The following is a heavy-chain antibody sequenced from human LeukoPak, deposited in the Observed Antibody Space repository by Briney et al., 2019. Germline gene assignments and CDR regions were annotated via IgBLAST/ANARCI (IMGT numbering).Heavy chain of an antibody. D-gene: IGHD4-17*01. Sequence: QPGGSLRLSCAASGFTFSSYWMSWVRQAPGKGLEWVANIKQDGSEKYYVDSVKGRFTISRDNANNSPYLQMNSLRAEDTAVYFCAPHDYGDGLAWGQGTLVTVSS. CDR2: IKQDGSEK. J-gene: IGHJ5*02. V-gene: IGHV3-7*01. CDR3: APHDYGDGLA. CDR1: GFTFSSYW.